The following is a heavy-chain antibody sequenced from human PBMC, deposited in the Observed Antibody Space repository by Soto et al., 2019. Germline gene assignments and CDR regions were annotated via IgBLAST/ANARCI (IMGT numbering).Heavy chain of an antibody. J-gene: IGHJ6*02. D-gene: IGHD3-16*01. Sequence: ASVKVSCKAIGYTSSSYGINWVRQAPGQGLEWMGWLSVFNGDTKYAQKFQGRVAITQDPGTSTAHMALRRLRSDDAAVYFCATKDDHKDDQPYYYGMDIWGQGTTVTVSS. CDR2: LSVFNGDT. CDR3: ATKDDHKDDQPYYYGMDI. V-gene: IGHV1-18*01. CDR1: GYTSSSYG.